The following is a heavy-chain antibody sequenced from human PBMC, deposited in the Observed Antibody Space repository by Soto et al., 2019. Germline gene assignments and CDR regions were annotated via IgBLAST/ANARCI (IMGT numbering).Heavy chain of an antibody. D-gene: IGHD3-10*01. Sequence: EVQLVETGGGLIQPGGSLRLSCAVSGLTVSSNDMSWVRQAPGKGLEWVSVIYSDGGTYYTDSVKGRFTISKDNSKNTIYLQMSSLRAEDTAMYYCASMVRGAPVGFWGQGTLVTVSS. CDR1: GLTVSSND. CDR3: ASMVRGAPVGF. V-gene: IGHV3-53*02. J-gene: IGHJ4*02. CDR2: IYSDGGT.